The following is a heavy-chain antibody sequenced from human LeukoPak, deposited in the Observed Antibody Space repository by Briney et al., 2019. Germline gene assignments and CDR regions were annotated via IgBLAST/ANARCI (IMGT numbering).Heavy chain of an antibody. CDR1: GYTFTSYA. V-gene: IGHV1-3*01. J-gene: IGHJ4*02. D-gene: IGHD2-2*01. CDR3: ARAPIVVVPAAYFDY. CDR2: INAGNGNT. Sequence: ASVKVSCKASGYTFTSYAMHWVRQAPGQRLEWTGWINAGNGNTKYSQKFQGRVTITRDTSASTAYIELSSLRSEDTAVYYCARAPIVVVPAAYFDYWGQGTLVTVSS.